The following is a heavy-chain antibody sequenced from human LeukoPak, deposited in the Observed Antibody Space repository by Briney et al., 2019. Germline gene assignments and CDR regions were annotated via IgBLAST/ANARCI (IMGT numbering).Heavy chain of an antibody. D-gene: IGHD3-10*01. V-gene: IGHV3-23*01. CDR3: AKGATHPLWFGEPYYMDV. CDR2: ISGSRGST. Sequence: GGSLSLSCAASGSTFSSYSMNWVRTPPGRGLGWVSAISGSRGSTYYADSVKGRFTISRDNSKNTLYLQMNSLRAEDTAVYYCAKGATHPLWFGEPYYMDVWGKGTTVTISS. J-gene: IGHJ6*03. CDR1: GSTFSSYS.